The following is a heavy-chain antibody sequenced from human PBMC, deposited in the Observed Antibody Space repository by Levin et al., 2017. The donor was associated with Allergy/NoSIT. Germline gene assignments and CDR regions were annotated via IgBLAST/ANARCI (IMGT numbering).Heavy chain of an antibody. CDR2: MDDSGST. CDR1: GGSINNYY. CDR3: VRSRSTGYDDAIEAFFEF. D-gene: IGHD3-16*01. J-gene: IGHJ4*02. Sequence: SETLSLTCTVSGGSINNYYWSWIRQSPGKRLEGIGYMDDSGSTDYIPSLRSRVTISRDRSRNQFYLNLRSVTAADTAIYYCVRSRSTGYDDAIEAFFEFWGQGTLVTVSS. V-gene: IGHV4-59*01.